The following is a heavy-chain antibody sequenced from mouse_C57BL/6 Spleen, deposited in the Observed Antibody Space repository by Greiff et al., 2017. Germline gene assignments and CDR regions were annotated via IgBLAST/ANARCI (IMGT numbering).Heavy chain of an antibody. CDR2: IYPSDSYT. CDR1: GYTFTSYW. J-gene: IGHJ1*03. D-gene: IGHD2-4*01. CDR3: ARWVYYDFSWYFDV. Sequence: QVQLQQPGAELVKPGASVKLSCKASGYTFTSYWMQWVKQRPGQGLEWIGEIYPSDSYTNYNQKFKGKATLTVDTSSSTAYMQLSSLTSEDSAVYYYARWVYYDFSWYFDVWGTGTTVTVSS. V-gene: IGHV1-50*01.